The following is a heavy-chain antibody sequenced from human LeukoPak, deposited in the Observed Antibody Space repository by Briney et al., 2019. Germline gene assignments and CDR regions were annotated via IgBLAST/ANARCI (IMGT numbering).Heavy chain of an antibody. V-gene: IGHV4-38-2*02. D-gene: IGHD5-24*01. Sequence: SIYHSGSTYYNPSLKSRVTISVDTSKNQFSLKLSSVTAADTAVYYCAREIRRDGYNFSPTGYWGQGTLVTVSS. CDR2: IYHSGST. J-gene: IGHJ4*02. CDR3: AREIRRDGYNFSPTGY.